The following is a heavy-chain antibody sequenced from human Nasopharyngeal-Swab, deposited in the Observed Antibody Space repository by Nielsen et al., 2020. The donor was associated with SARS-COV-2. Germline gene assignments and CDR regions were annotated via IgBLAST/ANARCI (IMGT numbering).Heavy chain of an antibody. Sequence: GESLKISCAASGFTFSNAWMSWVRQAPGKGLEWVSAISGSGGSTYYADSVKGRFTISRDNSKNTLYLQMNSLRAEDTAVYYCAKDLSGYSSGTPFFQHWGQGTLVTVSS. V-gene: IGHV3-23*01. CDR1: GFTFSNAW. D-gene: IGHD6-19*01. J-gene: IGHJ1*01. CDR2: ISGSGGST. CDR3: AKDLSGYSSGTPFFQH.